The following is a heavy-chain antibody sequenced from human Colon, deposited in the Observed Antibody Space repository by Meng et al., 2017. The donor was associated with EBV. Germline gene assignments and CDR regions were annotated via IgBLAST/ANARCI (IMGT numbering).Heavy chain of an antibody. CDR2: TYYMSKWYN. CDR1: GDSVPSNRAA. V-gene: IGHV6-1*01. Sequence: LKQSGPGMVSPSKTLSLTWASSGDSVPSNRAAWNWIRQSPSRGLEWLGRTYYMSKWYNDYAVSVKSRISINPDTSKNQFSLQLNSVTPEDTALYYCARGESGGYGGARPLDYWGQGTLVTVSS. D-gene: IGHD1-26*01. CDR3: ARGESGGYGGARPLDY. J-gene: IGHJ4*01.